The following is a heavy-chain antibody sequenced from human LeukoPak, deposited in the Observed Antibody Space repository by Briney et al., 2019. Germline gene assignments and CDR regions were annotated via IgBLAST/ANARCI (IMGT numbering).Heavy chain of an antibody. V-gene: IGHV3-23*01. CDR3: ARVQVLSGWLREFDP. J-gene: IGHJ5*02. D-gene: IGHD5-12*01. Sequence: PGGSLRLSCAASGFTFSSYAMSWVRQAPGKGLEWVSAISGSGGSTYYADSVKGRFTISRDNAKNSLYLQMNSLRAEDTAVYYCARVQVLSGWLREFDPWGQGTLVTVSS. CDR1: GFTFSSYA. CDR2: ISGSGGST.